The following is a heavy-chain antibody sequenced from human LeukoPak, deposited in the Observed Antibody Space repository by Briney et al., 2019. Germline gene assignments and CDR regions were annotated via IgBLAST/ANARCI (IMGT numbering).Heavy chain of an antibody. CDR2: INPNSGGT. D-gene: IGHD3-16*01. CDR1: GYTFTVYY. CDR3: AREIGAPTPTKRSFDY. V-gene: IGHV1-2*02. J-gene: IGHJ4*02. Sequence: ASVKVSCKASGYTFTVYYMHWVRQAPGQGLEWMGWINPNSGGTNYAQKFQGRVTMTRDTSISTAYMELSRLRSDDTAVYYCAREIGAPTPTKRSFDYWGQGTLVTVSS.